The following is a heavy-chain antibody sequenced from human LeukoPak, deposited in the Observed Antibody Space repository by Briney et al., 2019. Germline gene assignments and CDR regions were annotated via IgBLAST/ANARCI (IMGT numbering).Heavy chain of an antibody. CDR1: GDSFSSSSYY. CDR3: ARRTFLRVRYASVFDY. CDR2: ISYTGST. J-gene: IGHJ4*02. Sequence: PSETLSLACTVSGDSFSSSSYYWAWIRQPPGKGLEWIGRISYTGSTYYNPSLKSRVTISVDTSKNQFSLKLSSVTAADTAVYYCARRTFLRVRYASVFDYWGQGTLVTVSS. V-gene: IGHV4-39*01. D-gene: IGHD3-10*01.